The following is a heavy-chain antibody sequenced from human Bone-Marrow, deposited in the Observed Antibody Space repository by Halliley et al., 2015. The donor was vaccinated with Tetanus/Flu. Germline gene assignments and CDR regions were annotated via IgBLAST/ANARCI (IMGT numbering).Heavy chain of an antibody. D-gene: IGHD1-26*01. J-gene: IGHJ4*01. V-gene: IGHV3-23*01. CDR3: AKDFGPAPGGRLGGYFDH. Sequence: ISGTGGHTYYSDSVRGRFTISRDVSKDTLFLQMNSLRADDTGVYYCAKDFGPAPGGRLGGYFDHWGQGALVTVSS. CDR2: ISGTGGHT.